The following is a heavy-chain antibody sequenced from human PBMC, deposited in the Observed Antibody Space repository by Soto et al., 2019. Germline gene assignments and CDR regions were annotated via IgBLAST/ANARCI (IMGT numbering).Heavy chain of an antibody. CDR1: GDSISGYY. V-gene: IGHV4-59*01. D-gene: IGHD4-17*01. CDR3: ARDRGTVTTYYYGMDV. Sequence: QVQLLESGPGLVKPSETLSLTCTVSGDSISGYYWSWIRQPPGKGLEWIGYIYYSGSTNYNPSLKSRVTLSLDTSKNQFSLKLSSVTAADTAVYYCARDRGTVTTYYYGMDVWGQGTTVPVSS. J-gene: IGHJ6*02. CDR2: IYYSGST.